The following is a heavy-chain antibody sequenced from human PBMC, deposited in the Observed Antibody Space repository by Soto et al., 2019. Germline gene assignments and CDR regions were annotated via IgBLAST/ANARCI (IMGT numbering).Heavy chain of an antibody. J-gene: IGHJ5*02. D-gene: IGHD3-16*01. Sequence: PGGSLRLSCAASGFSVSDNYLSWVRQAPGKGLQWVSLIHSAGTTYYADSVKGRFTISRDNSKNTVFLQMNSLRGEDTAVYYCARARGKVTTRWFDPWGQGTLVTVSS. V-gene: IGHV3-53*01. CDR1: GFSVSDNY. CDR3: ARARGKVTTRWFDP. CDR2: IHSAGTT.